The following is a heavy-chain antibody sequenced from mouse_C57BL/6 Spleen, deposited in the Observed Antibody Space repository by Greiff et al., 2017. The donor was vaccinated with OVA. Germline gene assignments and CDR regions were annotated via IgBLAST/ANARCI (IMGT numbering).Heavy chain of an antibody. V-gene: IGHV1-72*01. J-gene: IGHJ2*01. CDR1: GYTFTSYW. CDR2: IDPNSGGT. Sequence: QVQLKQPGAELVKPGASVKLSCKASGYTFTSYWMHWVKQRPGRGLEWIGRIDPNSGGTKYNEKFKSKATLTVDKPSSTAYMQLSSLTSEDSAVYYCARFYYDYDFDYWGQGTTLTVSS. D-gene: IGHD2-4*01. CDR3: ARFYYDYDFDY.